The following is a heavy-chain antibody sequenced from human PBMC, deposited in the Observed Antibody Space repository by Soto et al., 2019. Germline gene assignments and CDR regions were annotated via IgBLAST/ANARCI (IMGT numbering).Heavy chain of an antibody. CDR3: AREKSVPRDMVRYYYYMDV. D-gene: IGHD2-15*01. Sequence: SETLSLTCTVSGGSISSGGYYWSWIRQHPGKGLEWIGYIYYSGSTYYNPSLKSRVTISVDTSKNQFSLKLSSVTAADTAVYYCAREKSVPRDMVRYYYYMDVWGKGTTVTVSS. V-gene: IGHV4-31*03. CDR2: IYYSGST. CDR1: GGSISSGGYY. J-gene: IGHJ6*03.